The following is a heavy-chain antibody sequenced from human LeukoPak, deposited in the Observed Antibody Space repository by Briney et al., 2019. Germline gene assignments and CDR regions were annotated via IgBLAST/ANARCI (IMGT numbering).Heavy chain of an antibody. CDR3: AELGITMIGGV. V-gene: IGHV3-48*03. CDR2: ISTSGNTI. J-gene: IGHJ6*04. Sequence: GGSLRLSCAASGFTFSIYEMNWVRQAPGKGLEWLSHISTSGNTIHYANSVEGRFTISRDNAKNSLYLQMNSLRAEDTAVYYCAELGITMIGGVWGKGTTVTISS. CDR1: GFTFSIYE. D-gene: IGHD3-10*02.